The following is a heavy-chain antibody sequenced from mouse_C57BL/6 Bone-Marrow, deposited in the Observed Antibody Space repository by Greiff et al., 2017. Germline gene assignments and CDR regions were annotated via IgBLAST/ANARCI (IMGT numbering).Heavy chain of an antibody. CDR2: IWGVGST. J-gene: IGHJ3*01. V-gene: IGHV2-6*01. D-gene: IGHD1-1*01. CDR1: GFSLTSYG. CDR3: ATHYGSSPAWFAY. Sequence: QVQLKESGPGLVAPSQSLSIPCTVSGFSLTSYGVDWVRQSPGKGLEWLGVIWGVGSTNYNSALKSRLSLSKDNSKSQVFLKMNSLQTDDTAMYYCATHYGSSPAWFAYWGQGTLVTVSA.